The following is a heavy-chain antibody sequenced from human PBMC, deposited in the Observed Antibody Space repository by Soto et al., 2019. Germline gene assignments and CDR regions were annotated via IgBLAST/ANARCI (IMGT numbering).Heavy chain of an antibody. J-gene: IGHJ4*02. D-gene: IGHD5-18*01. Sequence: SSETLSLTCAVYGGSFSGYDWSVSRQPPGKGLEWIGEINHSGSTNYNPSLKIRVTISVDTSKNQFSLKLSSVTAADTAVYYCESLDTAMTYFHSWGQGLLVTV. CDR3: ESLDTAMTYFHS. V-gene: IGHV4-34*01. CDR1: GGSFSGYD. CDR2: INHSGST.